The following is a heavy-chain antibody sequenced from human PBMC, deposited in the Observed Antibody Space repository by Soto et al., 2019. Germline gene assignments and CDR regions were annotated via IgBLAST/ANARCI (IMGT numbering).Heavy chain of an antibody. D-gene: IGHD4-17*01. J-gene: IGHJ5*02. CDR3: ARFRYAVTTQGFDP. CDR2: IYYSGST. CDR1: GGSISSSSYY. V-gene: IGHV4-39*01. Sequence: TSETLSLTCTVSGGSISSSSYYWGWIRQPPGKGLEWIGSIYYSGSTYYNPSLKSRVTISVDTSKNQFSLKLSSVTAADTAVYYCARFRYAVTTQGFDPWGQGTLVTVSS.